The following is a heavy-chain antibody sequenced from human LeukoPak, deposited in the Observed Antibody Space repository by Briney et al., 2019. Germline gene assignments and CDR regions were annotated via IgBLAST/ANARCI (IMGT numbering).Heavy chain of an antibody. CDR3: AKEHDGVQLWLPPHFDY. CDR1: GFTFSSYA. V-gene: IGHV3-23*01. D-gene: IGHD5-18*01. CDR2: ISGSGGST. J-gene: IGHJ4*02. Sequence: GGSLRLSCAASGFTFSSYAMSWVRQAPGKGLEWVSAISGSGGSTYYADSVKGRFTISRDNSKNTLYLQMNSLRAEDTAVYYCAKEHDGVQLWLPPHFDYWGQGTLVTVSS.